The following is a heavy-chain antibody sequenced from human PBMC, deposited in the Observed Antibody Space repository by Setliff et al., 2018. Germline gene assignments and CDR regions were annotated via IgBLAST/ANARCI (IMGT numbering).Heavy chain of an antibody. CDR3: ARGRTVVTV. Sequence: PSETLSLTCTVSGGSITSYYWSWIRQPVGKGLEWIGRIYANGNTNYNSSLKSRVTMSADTSKNQFSLKLSSLTAADTAVYYCARGRTVVTVWGQGTLVTVSS. CDR1: GGSITSYY. D-gene: IGHD2-15*01. V-gene: IGHV4-4*07. CDR2: IYANGNT. J-gene: IGHJ4*02.